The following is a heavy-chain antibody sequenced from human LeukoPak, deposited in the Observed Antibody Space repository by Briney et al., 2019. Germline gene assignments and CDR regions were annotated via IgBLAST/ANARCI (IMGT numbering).Heavy chain of an antibody. Sequence: ASVKVSCKASGYTFTSYGISWVRQAPGQGLEWMGWISAYNGNTNYAQKLQGRVTMTTDTSRSTAYMELRSLRSDDTAVYYCARAPRKYYDFWSGYSYFDYWGQGTLVSVSS. CDR1: GYTFTSYG. CDR3: ARAPRKYYDFWSGYSYFDY. J-gene: IGHJ4*02. D-gene: IGHD3-3*01. CDR2: ISAYNGNT. V-gene: IGHV1-18*01.